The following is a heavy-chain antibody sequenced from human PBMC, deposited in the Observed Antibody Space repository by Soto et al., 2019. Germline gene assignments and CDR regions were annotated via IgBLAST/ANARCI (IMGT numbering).Heavy chain of an antibody. CDR3: ARDRYYYDSSGADFDY. CDR1: GYTITSYA. CDR2: INAGNGNT. D-gene: IGHD3-22*01. Sequence: ASVKVSSKASGYTITSYAMHWVRQAPGQRLEWMGWINAGNGNTKYSQKFQGRVTMTRDTSTCTVYMELSSLRSEDTAFFYCARDRYYYDSSGADFDYWGQGTLVTVSS. V-gene: IGHV1-3*01. J-gene: IGHJ4*02.